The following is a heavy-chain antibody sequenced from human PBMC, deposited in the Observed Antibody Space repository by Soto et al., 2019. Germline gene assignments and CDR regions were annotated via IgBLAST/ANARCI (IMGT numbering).Heavy chain of an antibody. J-gene: IGHJ3*02. CDR3: ARSIYTGDGYILDAFDI. Sequence: QVQLVESGGGVVQPGRSLRLSCAASGFTFSSYAMHWVRQAPGKGLEWVAVISYDGSNKYYADSVKGRFTISRDNSKNTLYLQMNSLRAEDTAVYYCARSIYTGDGYILDAFDIWGQGTMVIVSS. CDR1: GFTFSSYA. V-gene: IGHV3-30-3*01. D-gene: IGHD2-2*02. CDR2: ISYDGSNK.